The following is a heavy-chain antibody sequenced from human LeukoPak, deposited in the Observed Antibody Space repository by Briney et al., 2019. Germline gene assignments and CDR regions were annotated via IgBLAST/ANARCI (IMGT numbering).Heavy chain of an antibody. CDR2: IYHSGST. J-gene: IGHJ4*02. D-gene: IGHD4-23*01. Sequence: SETLSLTCTVSGVSISSSSYYWGWIRQPPGKGLEWIGSIYHSGSTYYNPSLKSRVTISIDTTKNQFSLKLSSVTAADTAVYYCAREDYGANPRIDYWGQGTLVTVSS. V-gene: IGHV4-39*07. CDR1: GVSISSSSYY. CDR3: AREDYGANPRIDY.